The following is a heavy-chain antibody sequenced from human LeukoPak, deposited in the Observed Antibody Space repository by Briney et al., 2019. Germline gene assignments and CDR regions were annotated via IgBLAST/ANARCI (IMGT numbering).Heavy chain of an antibody. CDR2: IYYSGST. CDR1: GGSINCHY. CDR3: ARDGDSGGRFDS. D-gene: IGHD6-25*01. V-gene: IGHV4-59*11. J-gene: IGHJ4*02. Sequence: SETLSLTCTVSGGSINCHYWSWIRQPPGKGLECIGYIYYSGSTKYNPSLNSRATISLDTSKHQFFLKLTSVTAADTAVYYCARDGDSGGRFDSWGQGALGTVSS.